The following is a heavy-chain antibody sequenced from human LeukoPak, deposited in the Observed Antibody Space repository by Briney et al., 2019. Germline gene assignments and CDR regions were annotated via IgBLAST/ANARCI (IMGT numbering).Heavy chain of an antibody. J-gene: IGHJ5*02. CDR1: GFTFSSYA. CDR2: ISGSGGST. V-gene: IGHV3-23*01. CDR3: ARGLTYYDSSGYYRGGNWFDP. D-gene: IGHD3-22*01. Sequence: ETGGSLRLSCAASGFTFSSYAMSWVRQAPGKGLEWVSGISGSGGSTYYADSVKGRFTISRDNSKNTLYLQMNSLRAEDTAVYYCARGLTYYDSSGYYRGGNWFDPWGQGTLVTVSS.